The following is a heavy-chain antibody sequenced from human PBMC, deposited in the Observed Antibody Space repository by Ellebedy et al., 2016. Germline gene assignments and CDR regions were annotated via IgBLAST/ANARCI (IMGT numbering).Heavy chain of an antibody. V-gene: IGHV3-23*01. CDR2: ISGSGGST. CDR3: AKNSRVVPAAKLDY. D-gene: IGHD2-2*01. CDR1: GFTFSSYA. Sequence: GGSLRLXCAASGFTFSSYAMSWVRQAPGKGLEWVSAISGSGGSTYYADSVKGRFTISRDNSKNTLYLQMNSLRAEDTAVYYCAKNSRVVPAAKLDYWGQGTLVTVSS. J-gene: IGHJ4*02.